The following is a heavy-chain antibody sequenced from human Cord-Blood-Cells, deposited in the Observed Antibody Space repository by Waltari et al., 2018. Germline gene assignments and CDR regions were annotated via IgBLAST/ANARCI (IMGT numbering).Heavy chain of an antibody. CDR2: ISSSGSTI. V-gene: IGHV3-48*03. D-gene: IGHD6-6*01. J-gene: IGHJ4*02. CDR1: GFTFSRYE. CDR3: ARGASIAARRVIDY. Sequence: EVQLVESGGGLVQPGGSLRLSCGAHGFTFSRYEMHWVRQAPGKWMEWVSYISSSGSTIYYADSVKGRFTISRDNAKNSLYLQMNSLRAEDTAVYYCARGASIAARRVIDYWGQGTLVTVSS.